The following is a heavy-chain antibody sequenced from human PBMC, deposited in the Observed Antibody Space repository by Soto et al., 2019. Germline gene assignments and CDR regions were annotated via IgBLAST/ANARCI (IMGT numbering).Heavy chain of an antibody. J-gene: IGHJ4*02. CDR1: GFTFSNAW. CDR3: TTSTLRFLEWLPWTFDY. Sequence: GGSLRLSCAASGFTFSNAWMSWVRQAPGKGLEWVGRIKSKTDGGTTDYAAPVKGRFTISRDDSKNTLYLQMNSLKTEDTAVYYCTTSTLRFLEWLPWTFDYWGQGTLVTVSS. CDR2: IKSKTDGGTT. D-gene: IGHD3-3*01. V-gene: IGHV3-15*01.